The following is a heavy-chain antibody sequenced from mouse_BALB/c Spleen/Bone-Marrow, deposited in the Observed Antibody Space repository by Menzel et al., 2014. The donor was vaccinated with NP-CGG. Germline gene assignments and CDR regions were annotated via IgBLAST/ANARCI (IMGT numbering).Heavy chain of an antibody. CDR3: SHWAYYYAMDY. V-gene: IGHV3-2*02. J-gene: IGHJ4*01. CDR2: ISYSGST. Sequence: EVKLVESGPGLVKPSQSLSLTCTVTGYSITSDYAWNWIRQFPGNKLEWMGYISYSGSTSYNPSLKSQISITRDTSKNQFFLQLNSVTTEDTATYYCSHWAYYYAMDYWGQGTSVTVSS. CDR1: GYSITSDYA. D-gene: IGHD4-1*01.